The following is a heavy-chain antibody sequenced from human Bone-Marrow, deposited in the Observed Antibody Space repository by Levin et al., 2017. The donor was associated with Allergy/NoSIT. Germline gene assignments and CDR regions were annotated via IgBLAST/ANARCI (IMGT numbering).Heavy chain of an antibody. V-gene: IGHV1-2*02. Sequence: ASVKVSCKASGYTFSDYYIHWVRQAPGQGLEWMGRINPNTGDTSYAQKFEGRVTMSRDTSINTAHMELSRLRSDDTAVYYCAKAVPGYNFNCPFDYWGQGTRVTVSS. CDR3: AKAVPGYNFNCPFDY. D-gene: IGHD1-20*01. J-gene: IGHJ4*02. CDR1: GYTFSDYY. CDR2: INPNTGDT.